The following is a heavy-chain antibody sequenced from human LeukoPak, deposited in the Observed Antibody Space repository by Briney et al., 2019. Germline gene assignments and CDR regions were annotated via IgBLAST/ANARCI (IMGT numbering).Heavy chain of an antibody. CDR3: ARVPQYYYYYMDV. CDR2: ISSSGST. CDR1: GDSISSGDYC. Sequence: ASETLSLTCTVSGDSISSGDYCWSWIRQPAGKGLERIGRISSSGSTNYNPSLKSRVTISVDTSKNQFSLKLSSVTAADTAVYYCARVPQYYYYYMDVWGKGTTVTVSS. V-gene: IGHV4-61*02. J-gene: IGHJ6*03.